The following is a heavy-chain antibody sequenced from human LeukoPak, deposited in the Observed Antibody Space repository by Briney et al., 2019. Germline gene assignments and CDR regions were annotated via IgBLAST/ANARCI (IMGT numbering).Heavy chain of an antibody. Sequence: ASVKVSCKASGYTFTSYDINWVRQATGQGLEWMGWMNPNSGNTGYAQKFQGRVTMTRNTSISTAYMELSSLRSKDTAVYYCARDEGIVVVPAAIRGEYNWFDPWGQGTLVTVSS. V-gene: IGHV1-8*01. CDR1: GYTFTSYD. D-gene: IGHD2-2*02. J-gene: IGHJ5*02. CDR2: MNPNSGNT. CDR3: ARDEGIVVVPAAIRGEYNWFDP.